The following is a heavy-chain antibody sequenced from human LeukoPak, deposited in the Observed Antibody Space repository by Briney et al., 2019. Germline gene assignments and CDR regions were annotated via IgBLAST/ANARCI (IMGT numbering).Heavy chain of an antibody. D-gene: IGHD6-13*01. J-gene: IGHJ3*02. Sequence: ASVKVSCKASGYTFTGYYMHWVRQAPGQGLEWMGWINPNSGGTNYAQKFQGRVTMTRDTSISTAYMELSRLRADDTAVYYCARVAKLKTSAAAMAFDIWGQGTMVTVSS. CDR1: GYTFTGYY. CDR3: ARVAKLKTSAAAMAFDI. V-gene: IGHV1-2*02. CDR2: INPNSGGT.